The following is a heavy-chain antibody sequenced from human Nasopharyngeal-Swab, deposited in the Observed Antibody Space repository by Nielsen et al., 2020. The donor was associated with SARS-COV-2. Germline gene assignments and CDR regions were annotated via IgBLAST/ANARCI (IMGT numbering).Heavy chain of an antibody. D-gene: IGHD5-12*01. CDR2: IIPIFGTA. CDR1: GGTFRSYA. V-gene: IGHV1-69*06. J-gene: IGHJ6*03. CDR3: AREESIRGYSGYDPDYMDV. Sequence: SVKVSCKASGGTFRSYAISWVRQAPGQGLEWRGGIIPIFGTANYAQKFQGRVTITADKSTSTAYMELSSLRSEDTAVYYCAREESIRGYSGYDPDYMDVWGKGTTVTVSS.